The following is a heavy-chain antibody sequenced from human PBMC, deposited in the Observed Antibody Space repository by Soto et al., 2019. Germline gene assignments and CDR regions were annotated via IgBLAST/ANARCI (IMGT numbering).Heavy chain of an antibody. Sequence: PGESLKISCAASGFTFNNYAMHWVRQAPGKGLEWVAVTSYDEKNKYYTDSVKGRFTISRDNSKNTLYLQMNNLRTEDTAVYYCARAYSSGWPLPFDYWGQGTLVTVSS. CDR3: ARAYSSGWPLPFDY. J-gene: IGHJ4*02. V-gene: IGHV3-30*04. CDR2: TSYDEKNK. CDR1: GFTFNNYA. D-gene: IGHD6-19*01.